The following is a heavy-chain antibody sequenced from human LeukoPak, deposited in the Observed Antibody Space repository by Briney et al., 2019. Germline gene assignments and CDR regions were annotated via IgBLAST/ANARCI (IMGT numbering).Heavy chain of an antibody. D-gene: IGHD2-21*02. V-gene: IGHV3-53*01. Sequence: GGSLRLSCAASGFTVSSNYMSWVRQAPGEGLEWVSVIYSGGSTYYADSVKGRFTISRDNSKNTLYLQMNSLRAEDTAVYYCARDSPLYCGGDCYSDYWGQGTLVTVSS. CDR3: ARDSPLYCGGDCYSDY. J-gene: IGHJ4*02. CDR2: IYSGGST. CDR1: GFTVSSNY.